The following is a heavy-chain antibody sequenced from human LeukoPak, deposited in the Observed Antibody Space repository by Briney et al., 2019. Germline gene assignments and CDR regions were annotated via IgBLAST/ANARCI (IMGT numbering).Heavy chain of an antibody. CDR1: GGSFSGYY. CDR3: ERGLDSGYDLYSMDV. J-gene: IGHJ6*03. D-gene: IGHD1-26*01. V-gene: IGHV4-34*01. Sequence: SETLSLTCAVYGGSFSGYYWSWIRQPPGKGLEWSGEINHSGSTNYNPSLKSRVTISVDTSKNQFSLKLSSVSAADTAVYYCERGLDSGYDLYSMDVWGKGTTVTVSS. CDR2: INHSGST.